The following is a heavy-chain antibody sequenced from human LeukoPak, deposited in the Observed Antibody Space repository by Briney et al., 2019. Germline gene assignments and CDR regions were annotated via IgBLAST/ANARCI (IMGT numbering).Heavy chain of an antibody. D-gene: IGHD2-21*01. Sequence: SETLSLTCTVSGGSISSYYWSWIRQPAGKGLEWIGRIYTSGSTNYNPSLKSRVTMSVDTSKNQFSLKLSSVTAADTAVYYCALRSAYCGGDCYTPRDYWGQGTLVTVSS. V-gene: IGHV4-4*07. CDR3: ALRSAYCGGDCYTPRDY. J-gene: IGHJ4*02. CDR1: GGSISSYY. CDR2: IYTSGST.